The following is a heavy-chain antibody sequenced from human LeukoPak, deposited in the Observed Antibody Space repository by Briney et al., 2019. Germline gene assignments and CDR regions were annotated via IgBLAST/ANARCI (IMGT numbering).Heavy chain of an antibody. CDR1: GGSFSGYY. CDR2: INHSGST. V-gene: IGHV4-34*01. Sequence: SETLSLTCAVYGGSFSGYYWSWIRQPPGKGLEWIGEINHSGSTNYNPSLKSRVTISVDTSKNQFSLKLSSVTAVDTAVYYCARGAPPAPDYRGQGTLVTVSS. CDR3: ARGAPPAPDY. J-gene: IGHJ4*02.